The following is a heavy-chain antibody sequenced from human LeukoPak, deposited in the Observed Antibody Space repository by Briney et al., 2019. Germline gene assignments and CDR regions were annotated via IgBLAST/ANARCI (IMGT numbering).Heavy chain of an antibody. J-gene: IGHJ6*02. V-gene: IGHV1-46*01. CDR1: GYTFTSHY. D-gene: IGHD2-2*01. Sequence: ASVNVSCKASGYTFTSHYMHWVRQAPGQGLEWMGIINPSGGATNYAQKFQGRVTMTRDTSTTTVYMELSSLRSEDTAVYYCARQGGYCSGPTCYGVAVYAMDVWGQGTTVTVSS. CDR3: ARQGGYCSGPTCYGVAVYAMDV. CDR2: INPSGGAT.